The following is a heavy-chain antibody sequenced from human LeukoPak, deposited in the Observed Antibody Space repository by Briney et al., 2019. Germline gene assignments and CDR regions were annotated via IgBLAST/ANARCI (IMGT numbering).Heavy chain of an antibody. J-gene: IGHJ4*02. CDR3: AKDLYSSSYSFDY. D-gene: IGHD6-13*01. CDR2: ISYDGSNK. V-gene: IGHV3-30*18. CDR1: GFTFSSYG. Sequence: GGSLRLSCAASGFTFSSYGMHWVRQAPGKGLEWVAVISYDGSNKYYADSVKGRFTIPRDNSKNTLYLQMNSLRAEDTAVYYCAKDLYSSSYSFDYWGQGTLVTVSS.